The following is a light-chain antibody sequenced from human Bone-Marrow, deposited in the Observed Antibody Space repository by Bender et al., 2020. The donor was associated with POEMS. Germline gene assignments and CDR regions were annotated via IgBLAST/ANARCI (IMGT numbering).Light chain of an antibody. CDR3: CSYAGTNNDHWV. Sequence: SYVLTQSPSVSVAPGQTATITCGGTNIGDKLLHWYQQKPGQAPRLVLSDDFDRPSGIPERFSGSNSENTATLTVSGLQAEDEADYYCCSYAGTNNDHWVFGGGTKLTVL. V-gene: IGLV3-21*02. CDR1: NIGDKL. CDR2: DDF. J-gene: IGLJ3*02.